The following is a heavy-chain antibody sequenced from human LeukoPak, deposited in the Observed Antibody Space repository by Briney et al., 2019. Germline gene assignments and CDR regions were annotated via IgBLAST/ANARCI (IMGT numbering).Heavy chain of an antibody. CDR3: ARGLNIVVVPAAIKGGNAFDI. J-gene: IGHJ3*02. CDR1: VGTFSSYA. CDR2: IIPILGIA. D-gene: IGHD2-2*01. Sequence: GASVKVSCKASVGTFSSYAISWVRQAPGQGLEWMGRIIPILGIANYAQKFQGRVTITADKSTSTAYMELSSLRSEDTAVYYCARGLNIVVVPAAIKGGNAFDIWGQGTMVTVSS. V-gene: IGHV1-69*04.